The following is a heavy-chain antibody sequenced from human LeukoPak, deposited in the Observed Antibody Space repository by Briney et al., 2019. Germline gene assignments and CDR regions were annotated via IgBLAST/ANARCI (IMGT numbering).Heavy chain of an antibody. D-gene: IGHD6-13*01. Sequence: GGSLRLSCAASGFTFDDYAMHWVRQAPGKGLEWVSGISWNSNSIGYADSVKGRFTISRDNAKNSLYLQMNSLRAEDTALYYCAKIDHNSSWPDYWGQGTLVTVSS. CDR2: ISWNSNSI. V-gene: IGHV3-9*01. CDR1: GFTFDDYA. CDR3: AKIDHNSSWPDY. J-gene: IGHJ4*02.